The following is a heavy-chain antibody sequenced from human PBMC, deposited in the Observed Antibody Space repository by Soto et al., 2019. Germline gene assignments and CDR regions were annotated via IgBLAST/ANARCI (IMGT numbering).Heavy chain of an antibody. J-gene: IGHJ5*02. CDR1: GYTFTGYY. Sequence: QVQLVQSGAEVKKPGASVKVSCKASGYTFTGYYMHWVRQAPGQGLEWMGWINPNSGGTNYAQKFQGWVAVTRDTSVRTAYMEVGRLRSDDTAVYYCAREGRPELRSSRRFPGRFDPWGQGALVTVCS. V-gene: IGHV1-2*04. CDR2: INPNSGGT. D-gene: IGHD3-3*01. CDR3: AREGRPELRSSRRFPGRFDP.